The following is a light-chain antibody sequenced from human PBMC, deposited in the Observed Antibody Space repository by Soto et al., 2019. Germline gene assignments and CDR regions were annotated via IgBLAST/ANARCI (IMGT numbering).Light chain of an antibody. V-gene: IGKV3-15*01. Sequence: EVVMTHSPSTLSVSPLGRATLSCRASQSISDTLAFYQQKPGQAPRLLIHGASTRATGIPARFSGSGSGTEFTLTISGLQSEDFAVYYCQQYSIWRTFGQGTKVDIK. J-gene: IGKJ1*01. CDR1: QSISDT. CDR3: QQYSIWRT. CDR2: GAS.